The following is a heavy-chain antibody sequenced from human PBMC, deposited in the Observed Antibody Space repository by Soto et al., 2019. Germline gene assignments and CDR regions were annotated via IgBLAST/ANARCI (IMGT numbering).Heavy chain of an antibody. D-gene: IGHD2-2*01. J-gene: IGHJ5*02. CDR3: ARILDCSSTSCSNWFDP. CDR2: IIPILGIA. Sequence: VKVSCKASGGTFSSYTISWVRQAPGQGLEWMGRIIPILGIANYAQKFQGRVTITADKSTSTAYMELSSLRSEDTAVYYCARILDCSSTSCSNWFDPCGQGTLVTVSS. CDR1: GGTFSSYT. V-gene: IGHV1-69*02.